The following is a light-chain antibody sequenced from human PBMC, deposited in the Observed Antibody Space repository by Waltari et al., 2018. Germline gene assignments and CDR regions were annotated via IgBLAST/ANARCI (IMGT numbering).Light chain of an antibody. CDR1: TSDIGSHNL. Sequence: QPALPQPASMSGSPGQSITLPCTGATSDIGSHNLVPWYQQHPGKAPKLILYDVNRRPSGVSDRFSGSKSGITASLTISGLQAEDEADYYCCSYAGSTTWVFGGGTKLTVL. V-gene: IGLV2-23*02. CDR3: CSYAGSTTWV. CDR2: DVN. J-gene: IGLJ3*02.